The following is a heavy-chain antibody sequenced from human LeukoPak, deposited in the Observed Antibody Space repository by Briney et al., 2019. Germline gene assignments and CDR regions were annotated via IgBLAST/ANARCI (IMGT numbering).Heavy chain of an antibody. CDR2: IYYSGST. Sequence: SETLSHTCTVSGGSVSSGSYYWSWIRQPPGKGLEWIGYIYYSGSTNYNPSLKSRVTISIDTSKNQFSLKLSSVTAADTAVYYCARDLETGTTSFDYWGQGTLVTVSS. CDR3: ARDLETGTTSFDY. V-gene: IGHV4-61*01. CDR1: GGSVSSGSYY. D-gene: IGHD1-1*01. J-gene: IGHJ4*02.